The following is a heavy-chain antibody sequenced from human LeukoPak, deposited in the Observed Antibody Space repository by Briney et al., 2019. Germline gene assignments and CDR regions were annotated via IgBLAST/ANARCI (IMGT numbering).Heavy chain of an antibody. CDR1: GFTFSTYW. D-gene: IGHD5-18*01. J-gene: IGHJ4*02. V-gene: IGHV3-7*01. Sequence: GGSLSLSCAASGFTFSTYWMSWVRQAPGKGLEWVANIKQDGSEKYYVDSVKGRFTISRDNAKNSLYLQMNSLRAEDTAVYYCATTGYSYGYDIDYWGQGTLVTVSS. CDR2: IKQDGSEK. CDR3: ATTGYSYGYDIDY.